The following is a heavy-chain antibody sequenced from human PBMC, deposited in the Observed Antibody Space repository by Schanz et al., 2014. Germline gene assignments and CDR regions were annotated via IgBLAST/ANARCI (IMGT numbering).Heavy chain of an antibody. Sequence: EVQLVESGGGFVQPGGSLGLSCVVSGFTVSSDHMSWVRQAPGKGLEWVSTIYASGATYYADSVKRRFTISRDISKNTLHHQVTSLRAEDTSVYFCARVRRRIATHSTPSCRNYYYYAMDVWGQGTTVTV. CDR3: ARVRRRIATHSTPSCRNYYYYAMDV. V-gene: IGHV3-66*01. CDR1: GFTVSSDH. J-gene: IGHJ6*02. D-gene: IGHD2-2*01. CDR2: IYASGAT.